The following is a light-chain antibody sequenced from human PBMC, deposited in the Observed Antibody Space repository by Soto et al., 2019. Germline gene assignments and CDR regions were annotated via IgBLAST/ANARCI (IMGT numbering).Light chain of an antibody. CDR2: GAS. CDR3: QQYDNWPT. CDR1: QSVSSSY. J-gene: IGKJ1*01. V-gene: IGKV3-20*01. Sequence: EILLTQSPGTLSLSPGERATLSCGASQSVSSSYLAWYRQKPGHAPRLLIYGASSRATGIPDSLSGSGSGTEFTLTVSSLQSEDFAVYYCQQYDNWPTFGQGTKVDIK.